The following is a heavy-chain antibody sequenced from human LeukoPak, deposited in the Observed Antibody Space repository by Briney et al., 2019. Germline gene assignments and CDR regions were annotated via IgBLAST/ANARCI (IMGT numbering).Heavy chain of an antibody. CDR3: AKDRYGDYNY. V-gene: IGHV3-21*04. D-gene: IGHD4-17*01. J-gene: IGHJ4*02. CDR2: ISSSSSYI. CDR1: GFTFSSYS. Sequence: PGGSLRLSCAASGFTFSSYSMNWVRQAPGKGLEWVSSISSSSSYIYYADSVKGRFTISRDNSKNTLYLQMNSLRAEDTAVYYCAKDRYGDYNYWGQGTLVTVSS.